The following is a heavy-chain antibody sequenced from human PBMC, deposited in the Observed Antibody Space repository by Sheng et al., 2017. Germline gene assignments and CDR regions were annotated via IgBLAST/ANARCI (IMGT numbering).Heavy chain of an antibody. V-gene: IGHV4-34*01. J-gene: IGHJ6*02. D-gene: IGHD7-27*01. CDR2: INHSGST. Sequence: QVQLQQWGAGLLKPSETLSLTCAVYGGSFSGYHWSWIRQPPGKGLEWIGEINHSGSTNYNPSLTSRVTISVDTSKNQFSLKLSSVTAADTAVYYCVRPTKLRGSNWVYGMDVWGQGTTVTVSS. CDR3: VRPTKLRGSNWVYGMDV. CDR1: GGSFSGYH.